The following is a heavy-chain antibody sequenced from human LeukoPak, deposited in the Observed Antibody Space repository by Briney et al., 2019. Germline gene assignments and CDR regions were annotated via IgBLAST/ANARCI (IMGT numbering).Heavy chain of an antibody. Sequence: PGGSLRLSCAASGFTFSSYSMNWVRQAPGKGLEWVSSISSSSSYIYYVDSVKGRFTISRDNAKNSLYLQMNSLRAEDTAVYYCATNWAYYYYYMDVWGKGTTVTVS. J-gene: IGHJ6*03. CDR1: GFTFSSYS. D-gene: IGHD3-16*01. V-gene: IGHV3-21*01. CDR2: ISSSSSYI. CDR3: ATNWAYYYYYMDV.